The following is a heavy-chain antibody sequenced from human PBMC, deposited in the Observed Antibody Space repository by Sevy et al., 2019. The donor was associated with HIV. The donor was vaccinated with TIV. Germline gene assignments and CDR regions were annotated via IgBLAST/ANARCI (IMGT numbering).Heavy chain of an antibody. V-gene: IGHV4-59*01. J-gene: IGHJ4*02. CDR2: IYYSGST. CDR1: GGSISSYY. Sequence: SETQSLTCTVSGGSISSYYWSWIRQPPGKGLEWIGYIYYSGSTNYNPSLKSRVTISVDTSKNQFSLKLSSVTAADTAVYYCAILVGATGQVDYWGQGTLVTVSS. CDR3: AILVGATGQVDY. D-gene: IGHD1-26*01.